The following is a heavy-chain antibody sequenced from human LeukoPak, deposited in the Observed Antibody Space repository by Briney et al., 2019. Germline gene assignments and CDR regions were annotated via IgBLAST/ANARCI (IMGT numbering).Heavy chain of an antibody. D-gene: IGHD6-13*01. CDR3: ARPPGGGQLITSFDY. J-gene: IGHJ4*02. V-gene: IGHV7-4-1*02. Sequence: ASVKVSCRASGYTFTSYAINWVRQAPGQGLEWMGWINTNTGNPTYAQGFTGRFVFSLDTSVSTAYLQISSLKAEDTAVYYCARPPGGGQLITSFDYWGQGTLVTVSS. CDR1: GYTFTSYA. CDR2: INTNTGNP.